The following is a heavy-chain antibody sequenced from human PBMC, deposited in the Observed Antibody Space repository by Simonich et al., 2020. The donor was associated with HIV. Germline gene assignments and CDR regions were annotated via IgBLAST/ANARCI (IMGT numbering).Heavy chain of an antibody. D-gene: IGHD3-3*01. Sequence: QVQLLQSGAEVKKPGSSVKVSCKASGGTFSSYGISWVRQAPGQGLEWMGWINPSTGDTNYAQNFQGRVTMTRDTSISTAYMELSRLRSDDTAVYYCARDPNSSGYYTGGWFDPWGQGTLVTVFS. CDR3: ARDPNSSGYYTGGWFDP. V-gene: IGHV1-2*02. CDR1: GGTFSSYG. J-gene: IGHJ5*02. CDR2: INPSTGDT.